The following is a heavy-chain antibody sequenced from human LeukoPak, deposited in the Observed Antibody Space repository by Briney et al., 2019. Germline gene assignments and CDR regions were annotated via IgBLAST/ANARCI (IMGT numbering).Heavy chain of an antibody. CDR3: ARGAFSGEGSYDSSGYYYRTY. CDR1: GFTFSSYS. D-gene: IGHD3-22*01. J-gene: IGHJ4*02. CDR2: ISSSSSYI. V-gene: IGHV3-21*01. Sequence: PGGSLRLSCAASGFTFSSYSMNWVRQAPGKGLEWVSSISSSSSYIYYADSVKGRFTISRDNAKNSLYLQMNSLRAEDTAVYYCARGAFSGEGSYDSSGYYYRTYWGQGTLVTVSS.